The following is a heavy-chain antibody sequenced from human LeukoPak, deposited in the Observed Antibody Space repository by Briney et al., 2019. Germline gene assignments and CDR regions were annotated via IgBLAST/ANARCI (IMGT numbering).Heavy chain of an antibody. CDR1: GGTFSSYA. Sequence: ASVKVSCKASGGTFSSYAISWVRQAPGQGLEWMGWINPKSGGTNYAQKFQGRVTMTRDTSIRTAYMELSRLRSDDTAVYYCARDGQGTGKTFDNWGQGTLVTVSS. CDR3: ARDGQGTGKTFDN. D-gene: IGHD1-1*01. J-gene: IGHJ4*02. CDR2: INPKSGGT. V-gene: IGHV1-2*02.